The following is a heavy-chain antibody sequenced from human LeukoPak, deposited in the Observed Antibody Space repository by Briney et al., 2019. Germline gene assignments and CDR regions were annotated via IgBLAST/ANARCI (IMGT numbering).Heavy chain of an antibody. J-gene: IGHJ4*02. V-gene: IGHV3-23*01. CDR2: VTPGGNIP. CDR3: AKDIWLVSSGFQTFDL. Sequence: GGSLRLSCAASGFTFNNYAMSWVRQAPGKGLEWVSGVTPGGNIPYYADSVKGRFTISRDNSNNTLHLQMGSLRAADTALYYCAKDIWLVSSGFQTFDLWGQGTLVTVSS. CDR1: GFTFNNYA. D-gene: IGHD3-22*01.